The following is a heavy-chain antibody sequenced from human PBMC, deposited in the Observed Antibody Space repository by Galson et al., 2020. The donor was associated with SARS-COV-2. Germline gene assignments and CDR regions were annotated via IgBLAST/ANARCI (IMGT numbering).Heavy chain of an antibody. CDR3: AREKFTVTTSLGFDY. Sequence: ASVKVSCKASGYTFTSYAMNWVRQAPGQGLEWMGWINTNTGNPTYAQGFTGRFVFSLDTSVSTAYLQISSLKAEDTAVYYCAREKFTVTTSLGFDYWGQGTLVTVSS. CDR1: GYTFTSYA. D-gene: IGHD4-17*01. CDR2: INTNTGNP. J-gene: IGHJ4*02. V-gene: IGHV7-4-1*02.